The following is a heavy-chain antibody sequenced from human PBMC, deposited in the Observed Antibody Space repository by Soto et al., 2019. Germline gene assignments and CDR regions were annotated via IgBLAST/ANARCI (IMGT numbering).Heavy chain of an antibody. Sequence: PSETLSLTCTVSGGSISSSSYYWGWIRQPPGKGLEWIGSIYYSGSTYYNPSLKSRVTISVDTSKNQFSLKLSSVTAADTAVYYCARLMMTTVSNFYYWGQGTLGTVSS. CDR2: IYYSGST. CDR3: ARLMMTTVSNFYY. V-gene: IGHV4-39*01. J-gene: IGHJ4*02. D-gene: IGHD4-17*01. CDR1: GGSISSSSYY.